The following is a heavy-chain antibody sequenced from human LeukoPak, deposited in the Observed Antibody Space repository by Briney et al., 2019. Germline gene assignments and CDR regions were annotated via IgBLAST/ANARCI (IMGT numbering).Heavy chain of an antibody. CDR3: ARRATGYRSGWYPYYGMDV. Sequence: GASLQISCKGSGSIFTSYWIGWVRPLPGKGLEWMGIIYPGDSDTRYSPSFQGQVTISADKSISTAYLQWSSLKASDTAMYYCARRATGYRSGWYPYYGMDVWGQGTTVTVSS. CDR2: IYPGDSDT. D-gene: IGHD6-19*01. CDR1: GSIFTSYW. J-gene: IGHJ6*02. V-gene: IGHV5-51*01.